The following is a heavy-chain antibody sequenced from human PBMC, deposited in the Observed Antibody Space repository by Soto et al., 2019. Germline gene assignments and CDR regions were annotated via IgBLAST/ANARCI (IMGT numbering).Heavy chain of an antibody. Sequence: PGKGLEWIGYIYYSGSTNYNPSXKXRXTXSVDTSXXXXXXXLXXXXAXDTAVYYCARGHSSGWIDAFDIWGQGTMVTVSS. V-gene: IGHV4-59*01. J-gene: IGHJ3*02. CDR3: ARGHSSGWIDAFDI. CDR2: IYYSGST. D-gene: IGHD6-19*01.